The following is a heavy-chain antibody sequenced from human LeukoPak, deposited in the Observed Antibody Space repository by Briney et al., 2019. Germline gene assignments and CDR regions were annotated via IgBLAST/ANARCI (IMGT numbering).Heavy chain of an antibody. J-gene: IGHJ4*02. CDR2: INHSGST. V-gene: IGHV4-34*01. D-gene: IGHD3-22*01. CDR3: ARVSSGPLEYFDY. CDR1: GGSFSGYY. Sequence: SETLSLTCAVYGGSFSGYYWSWIRQPPGKGLEWIGEINHSGSTYYNPSLKSRVTISVDTSKNQFSLKLSSVTAADTAVYYCARVSSGPLEYFDYWGQGTLVTVSS.